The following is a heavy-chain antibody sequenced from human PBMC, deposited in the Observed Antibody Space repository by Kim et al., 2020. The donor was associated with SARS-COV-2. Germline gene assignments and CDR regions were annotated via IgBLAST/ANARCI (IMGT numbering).Heavy chain of an antibody. CDR3: ARAREPNHRPFDY. V-gene: IGHV4-30-4*01. J-gene: IGHJ4*02. CDR2: IYYSGSI. Sequence: SETLSLTCTVSGGSISGGDYSWSWIRQPPGKGLEWIGYIYYSGSIYYNPSLKSRVTLSVDTSKNQFSLKLNSVTAADTAVYYCARAREPNHRPFDYWGQGTLVTVSS. D-gene: IGHD1-26*01. CDR1: GGSISGGDYS.